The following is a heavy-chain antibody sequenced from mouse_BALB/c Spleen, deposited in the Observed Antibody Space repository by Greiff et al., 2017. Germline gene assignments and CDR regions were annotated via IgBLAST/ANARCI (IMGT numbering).Heavy chain of an antibody. CDR3: AREEGNRFAY. CDR1: GYTFTDYN. CDR2: INPNNGGT. D-gene: IGHD2-1*01. J-gene: IGHJ3*01. V-gene: IGHV1-18*01. Sequence: VQLKESGPELVKPGASVKIPCKASGYTFTDYNMDWVKQSHGKSLEWIGDINPNNGGTIYNQKFKGKATLTVDKSSSTAYMELRSLTSEATAVCYCAREEGNRFAYWGQGTLVTVSA.